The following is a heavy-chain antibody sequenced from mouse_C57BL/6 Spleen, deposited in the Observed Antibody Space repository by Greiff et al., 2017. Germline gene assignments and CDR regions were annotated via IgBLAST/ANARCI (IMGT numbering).Heavy chain of an antibody. CDR2: ISSGSSTI. J-gene: IGHJ2*01. Sequence: EVKLMESGGGLLKPGGSLKLSCAASGFTFSDYGMHWVRQAPEKGLEWVAYISSGSSTIYYADTVKGRFTISRDNAKNTLFLQMTSLRSEDTAMYYCARRDYGFDYWGQGTTLTVAS. D-gene: IGHD2-4*01. V-gene: IGHV5-17*01. CDR3: ARRDYGFDY. CDR1: GFTFSDYG.